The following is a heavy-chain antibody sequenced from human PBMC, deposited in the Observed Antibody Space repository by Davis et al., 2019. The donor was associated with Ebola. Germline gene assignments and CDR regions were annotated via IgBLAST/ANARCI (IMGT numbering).Heavy chain of an antibody. CDR1: GDSATNAAYS. J-gene: IGHJ4*02. V-gene: IGHV4-30-2*02. CDR3: VVNLLGSGSFYFDY. CDR2: VFYTGAF. D-gene: IGHD3-10*01. Sequence: MPSETLSLTCAVSGDSATNAAYSWNWILQPSGKGLEWIGNVFYTGAFYYNPTLQSRVSMSVDASKNEFSLKLASMTAADTAVYYCVVNLLGSGSFYFDYWGQGSLVNVSS.